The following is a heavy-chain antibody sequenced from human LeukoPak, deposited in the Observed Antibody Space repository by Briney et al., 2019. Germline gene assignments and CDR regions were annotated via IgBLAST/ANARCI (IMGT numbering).Heavy chain of an antibody. CDR2: TYYGSKWYT. CDR3: ASSSLRGSDAFDI. V-gene: IGHV6-1*01. D-gene: IGHD3-16*01. CDR1: GDSVSSNSAA. J-gene: IGHJ3*02. Sequence: SQTPSLTCAISGDSVSSNSAAWNWIRQSPSRGLEWLGRTYYGSKWYTDYAVSVSSRITINPDASKNQFSLQLNSVTPEDTAVYYCASSSLRGSDAFDIWGQGTMVTVSS.